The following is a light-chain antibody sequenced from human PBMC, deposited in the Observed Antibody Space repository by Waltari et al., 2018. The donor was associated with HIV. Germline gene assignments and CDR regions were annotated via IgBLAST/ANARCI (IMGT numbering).Light chain of an antibody. V-gene: IGLV2-14*03. CDR3: AFFTDDNTLL. J-gene: IGLJ3*02. CDR2: EVA. CDR1: ARDFGLYNF. Sequence: SAVTQPASVSGLPGQSITISCTGDARDFGLYNFVSCYQQHPGKLPRLIVYEVASRSSRISTSFSGSKSGHTASLSISGLRAEDEADYYCAFFTDDNTLLFGGGTKVTVL.